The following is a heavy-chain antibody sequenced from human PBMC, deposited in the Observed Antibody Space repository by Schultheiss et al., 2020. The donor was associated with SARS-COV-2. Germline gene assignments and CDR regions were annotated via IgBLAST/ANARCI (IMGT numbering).Heavy chain of an antibody. V-gene: IGHV4-34*01. CDR3: ARDHRGTGLPWFDP. D-gene: IGHD3-10*01. CDR1: GASLSSYY. CDR2: INHSGST. Sequence: SETLSLTCTVSGASLSSYYWSWIRQPPGKGLEWIGEINHSGSTNYNPSLKSRVTMSVDTSKNQFSLKLSSVTAADTAVYYCARDHRGTGLPWFDPWGQGTLVTVSS. J-gene: IGHJ5*02.